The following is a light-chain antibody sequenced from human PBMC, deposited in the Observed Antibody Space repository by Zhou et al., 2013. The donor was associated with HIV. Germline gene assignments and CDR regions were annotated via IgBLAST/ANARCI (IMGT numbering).Light chain of an antibody. V-gene: IGKV1-39*01. CDR2: AGS. Sequence: DIQMTQSPSSLSASVGDRVTITCRASQSIGRYLNWYQQKPGNAPKLLIYAGSSFLSGVPSRFSGSGSGTEFTLTISSLQPDDFATYYCQQYNSYWTFGQGTKVEI. CDR1: QSIGRY. J-gene: IGKJ1*01. CDR3: QQYNSYWT.